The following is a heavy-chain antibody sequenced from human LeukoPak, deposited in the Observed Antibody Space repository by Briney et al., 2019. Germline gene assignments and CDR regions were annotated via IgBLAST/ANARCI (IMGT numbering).Heavy chain of an antibody. D-gene: IGHD5-12*01. CDR2: IIPILGIA. CDR1: GGTFSSYA. J-gene: IGHJ3*02. Sequence: SVKVSCKASGGTFSSYAISWVRQAPGQGLEWMGRIIPILGIANYAQKFQGRVTITADKSTSTAYMELSSLRSEDTAVYYCARDRRDGYNFDAFDIWGQGTTVTVSS. V-gene: IGHV1-69*04. CDR3: ARDRRDGYNFDAFDI.